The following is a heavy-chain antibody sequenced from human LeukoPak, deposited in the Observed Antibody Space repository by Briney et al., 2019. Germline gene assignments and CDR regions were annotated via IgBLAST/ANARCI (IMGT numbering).Heavy chain of an antibody. CDR1: GYSFTSYW. D-gene: IGHD5-24*01. CDR3: ARQGRDGYNYQASYYYMDV. J-gene: IGHJ6*03. V-gene: IGHV5-51*01. CDR2: IYPGDSDT. Sequence: GESLKISCKGSGYSFTSYWIGWVRQMPGKGLEWMGIIYPGDSDTRYSPSFQGQVTISADKSISTAYLQWSSLKASDTAMYYCARQGRDGYNYQASYYYMDVWGKGTTVTVSS.